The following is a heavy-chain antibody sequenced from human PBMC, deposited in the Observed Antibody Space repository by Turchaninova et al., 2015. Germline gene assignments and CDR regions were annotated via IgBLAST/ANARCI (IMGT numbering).Heavy chain of an antibody. Sequence: QVQLVESGGDLVMPGGSLSLCFAASGFPFSDYYLSWIRQPPGKGLEWLSYISSSGTVMEYADSVKGRFTVSRDNAKNSLYLQMNSLRVEDTAVYYCVRDILTPGLTEYFHHWGQGTLVTVSS. V-gene: IGHV3-11*04. CDR3: VRDILTPGLTEYFHH. J-gene: IGHJ1*01. CDR1: GFPFSDYY. D-gene: IGHD1-14*01. CDR2: ISSSGTVM.